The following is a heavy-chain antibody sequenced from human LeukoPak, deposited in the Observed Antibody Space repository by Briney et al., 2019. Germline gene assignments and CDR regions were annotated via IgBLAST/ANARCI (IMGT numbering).Heavy chain of an antibody. Sequence: SETLSLTCTVSGGSISSSRYYWGWIRQPPGKGLEWFGSIYYSGSTYYNPSLKSRVTISVDTSKNQFSLKLSSMTAADTAVYYCASGWELRRGDAFDIWGQGTMVTVSS. CDR2: IYYSGST. J-gene: IGHJ3*02. V-gene: IGHV4-39*01. CDR3: ASGWELRRGDAFDI. D-gene: IGHD1-26*01. CDR1: GGSISSSRYY.